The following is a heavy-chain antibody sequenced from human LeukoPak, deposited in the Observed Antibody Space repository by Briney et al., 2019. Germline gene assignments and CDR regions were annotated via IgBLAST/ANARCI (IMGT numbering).Heavy chain of an antibody. CDR2: IKQDGSEK. D-gene: IGHD3-22*01. Sequence: GGSLRLSCAASGFTFSSYAMSWVRQAPGTGLEWVANIKQDGSEKYYVDSVKGRFTISRDNAKNSLYLQMNGLRAEDTAVYYCARTGVSSRYFPIDYWGQGTLVTVSS. CDR3: ARTGVSSRYFPIDY. CDR1: GFTFSSYA. V-gene: IGHV3-7*01. J-gene: IGHJ4*02.